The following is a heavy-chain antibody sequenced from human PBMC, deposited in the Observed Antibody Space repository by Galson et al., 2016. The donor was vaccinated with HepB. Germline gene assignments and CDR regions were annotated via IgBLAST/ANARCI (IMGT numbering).Heavy chain of an antibody. J-gene: IGHJ4*02. CDR3: ATGVLVSQGFDY. D-gene: IGHD3-3*02. V-gene: IGHV1-24*01. CDR1: GYTLSELS. Sequence: SVKVSCKVSGYTLSELSIFWVRQAPGKGLEWMGTFDPEDGERIHAQKFQGRVTVTEDRSTDTAFMELSSLTSDDTAVYYCATGVLVSQGFDYWGQGILVIVSS. CDR2: FDPEDGER.